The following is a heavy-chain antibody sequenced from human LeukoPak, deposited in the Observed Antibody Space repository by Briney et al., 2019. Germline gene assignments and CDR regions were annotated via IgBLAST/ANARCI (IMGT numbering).Heavy chain of an antibody. V-gene: IGHV4-38-2*02. CDR3: ARDATLTLFRGGQGFDP. J-gene: IGHJ5*02. CDR1: AYSISSGYY. Sequence: MPTETLSLTCAVSAYSISSGYYWGWIRQPPGKGLEWIGSIYHSGSTYYNPSLKSRVTISVDTSKNQFSLNLTSVTAADTAVYYCARDATLTLFRGGQGFDPWGQGTLVTVSS. D-gene: IGHD3-10*01. CDR2: IYHSGST.